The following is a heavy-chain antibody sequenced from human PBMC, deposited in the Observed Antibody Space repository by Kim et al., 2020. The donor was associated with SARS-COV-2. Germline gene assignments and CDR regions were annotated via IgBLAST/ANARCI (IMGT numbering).Heavy chain of an antibody. D-gene: IGHD2-2*01. Sequence: GGSLRLSCAASGFTLSSFYMHWVRQAPGKELLWVSHINGDGSVTGYADSVRGRFTISRDNAKNTLYLQMDSLRTEDTAVYYCARGGVTAACDFWGQGAL. CDR3: ARGGVTAACDF. CDR1: GFTLSSFY. V-gene: IGHV3-74*01. CDR2: INGDGSVT. J-gene: IGHJ4*02.